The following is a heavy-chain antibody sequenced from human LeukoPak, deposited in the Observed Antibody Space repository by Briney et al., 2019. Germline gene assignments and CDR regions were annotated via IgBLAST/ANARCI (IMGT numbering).Heavy chain of an antibody. D-gene: IGHD3-3*01. V-gene: IGHV3-23*01. CDR3: AKCWSDYQYYFGS. CDR2: ISGSGSNT. J-gene: IGHJ4*02. Sequence: GGSLRLSCAASGFNFDSYAMSWVRQAPGKGLEWVSTISGSGSNTWYADSVKGRFTISRDNSKNTLYLQMNSLSADDTAVFYCAKCWSDYQYYFGSWGQGTLVAVSS. CDR1: GFNFDSYA.